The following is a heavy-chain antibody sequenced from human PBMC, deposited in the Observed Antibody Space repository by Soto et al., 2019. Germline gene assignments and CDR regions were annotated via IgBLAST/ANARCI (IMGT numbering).Heavy chain of an antibody. Sequence: RQAPGKGLEWIGAITGAGGSTYNADSVKGRFTISRDNSKKTVYLQVDSLRVEDTAVYYCAKGHSDSFGNYDYFGMDVWGQGTTVTVSS. J-gene: IGHJ6*02. CDR2: ITGAGGST. CDR3: AKGHSDSFGNYDYFGMDV. D-gene: IGHD4-4*01. V-gene: IGHV3-23*01.